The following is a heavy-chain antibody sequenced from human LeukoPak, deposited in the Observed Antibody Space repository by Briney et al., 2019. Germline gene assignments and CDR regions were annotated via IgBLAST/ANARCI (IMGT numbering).Heavy chain of an antibody. CDR3: ARVGCYYDSSGSPPLIDAFDI. D-gene: IGHD3-22*01. CDR2: IKQDGSEK. V-gene: IGHV3-7*01. Sequence: GGSLRLSCAASGFTFSSYSMNWVRQAPGKGLEWVANIKQDGSEKYYVDSVKGRFTISRDNAKNSLYLQMNSLRAEDTAVYYCARVGCYYDSSGSPPLIDAFDIWGQGTMVTVSS. J-gene: IGHJ3*02. CDR1: GFTFSSYS.